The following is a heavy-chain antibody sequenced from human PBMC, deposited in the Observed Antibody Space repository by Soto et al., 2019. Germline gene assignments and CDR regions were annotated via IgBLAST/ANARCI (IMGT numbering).Heavy chain of an antibody. CDR3: ARDPANYCTNGVCYRGWFDP. CDR2: IIPIFGTA. D-gene: IGHD2-8*01. J-gene: IGHJ5*02. CDR1: GGTFSSYA. Sequence: QVQLVQSGAEVKKPGSSVKVSCKASGGTFSSYAISWVRQAPGQGLEWMGGIIPIFGTANYAQKFQGRVTMTTDTSTSTAYMELRSLRSDDTAVYYCARDPANYCTNGVCYRGWFDPWGQGTLVTVSS. V-gene: IGHV1-69*06.